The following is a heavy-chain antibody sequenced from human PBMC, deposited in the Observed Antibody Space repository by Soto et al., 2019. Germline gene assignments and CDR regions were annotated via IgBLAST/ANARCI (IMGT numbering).Heavy chain of an antibody. V-gene: IGHV4-59*01. J-gene: IGHJ4*02. CDR1: GGSISSYY. CDR3: ARAVLPATAPFDY. CDR2: IYYSGST. D-gene: IGHD2-2*01. Sequence: QVQLQESGPRLVKPSETLSLTCIVSGGSISSYYWSWIRQPPGKGLEWIGYIYYSGSTNYNPSLKCRVTISVDTSKNQFSLKLSSVTAADTAVYYCARAVLPATAPFDYWGQGTLVTVSS.